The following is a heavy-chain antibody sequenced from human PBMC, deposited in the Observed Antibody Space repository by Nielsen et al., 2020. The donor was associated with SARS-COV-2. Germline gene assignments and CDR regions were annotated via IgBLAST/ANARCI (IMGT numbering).Heavy chain of an antibody. Sequence: GESLKISCAASGFTFSSHAMHWVRQAPGKGLEWLTIVSYDGNEHYADSVKGRFTISRDNSKDMLFLQLNSLRPEDTGVYFCARETIDYTSSFVDHWGQGTLVTVSP. J-gene: IGHJ5*02. V-gene: IGHV3-30*04. D-gene: IGHD4-11*01. CDR2: VSYDGNE. CDR3: ARETIDYTSSFVDH. CDR1: GFTFSSHA.